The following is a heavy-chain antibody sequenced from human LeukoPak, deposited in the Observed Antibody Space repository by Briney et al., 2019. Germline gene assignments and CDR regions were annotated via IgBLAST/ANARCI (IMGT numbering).Heavy chain of an antibody. Sequence: GESLKISCKVSGYSLTSYWIGWARQMPGKGLEWMGIINPGRSETQYSPSFQGQVTISVDKSITTAYLQWSSLEVSDTAMYYCATTGCSSHWEYYWGQGTLVTVSS. CDR3: ATTGCSSHWEYY. V-gene: IGHV5-51*01. CDR2: INPGRSET. CDR1: GYSLTSYW. J-gene: IGHJ4*02. D-gene: IGHD2-2*01.